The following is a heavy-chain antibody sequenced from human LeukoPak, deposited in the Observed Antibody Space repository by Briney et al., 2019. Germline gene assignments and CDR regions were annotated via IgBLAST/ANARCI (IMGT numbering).Heavy chain of an antibody. J-gene: IGHJ6*03. CDR1: GYTFTSYA. D-gene: IGHD2-21*02. V-gene: IGHV7-4-1*02. Sequence: ASVKVSCKASGYTFTSYAMNWVRQAPGQGLEWMGWINTNTGNPTYAQGFTGRFVFSLDTSVSTAYLQISSLKAEDTAVYYCARAVGHVVVVTTTYYYYYYMDVWGKGTTVTVSS. CDR2: INTNTGNP. CDR3: ARAVGHVVVVTTTYYYYYYMDV.